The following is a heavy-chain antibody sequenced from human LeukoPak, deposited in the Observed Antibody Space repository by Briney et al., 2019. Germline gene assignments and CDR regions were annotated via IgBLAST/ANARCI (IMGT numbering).Heavy chain of an antibody. J-gene: IGHJ6*03. V-gene: IGHV3-20*04. CDR1: GGSLSTTNYY. D-gene: IGHD1-1*01. Sequence: ETLSLTCTVSGGSLSTTNYYWGWIRQSPGKGLEWVSGINWNGGGTGYADSVKGRFTISRDNAKNSLYLEMNSLRAEDTAFYYCARDAFSNNWNHYYYYYMDVWGNGTTVTVSS. CDR2: INWNGGGT. CDR3: ARDAFSNNWNHYYYYYMDV.